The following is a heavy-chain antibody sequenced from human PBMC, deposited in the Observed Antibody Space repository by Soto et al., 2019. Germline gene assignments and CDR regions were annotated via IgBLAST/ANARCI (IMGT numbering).Heavy chain of an antibody. CDR1: GLSLSTTGVG. Sequence: QITLKESGPTLVKPTQTLTLTCTFSGLSLSTTGVGVGWIRQPPGKALVWLALIYWDDDKRYSPSLKSRLTSTKDPSKNQVVLTMTNMDPVDTATYYCVQSRCGGDCLQSYSSHSYYGLDVWGQGTTVTVSS. CDR2: IYWDDDK. J-gene: IGHJ6*02. CDR3: VQSRCGGDCLQSYSSHSYYGLDV. V-gene: IGHV2-5*02. D-gene: IGHD2-21*02.